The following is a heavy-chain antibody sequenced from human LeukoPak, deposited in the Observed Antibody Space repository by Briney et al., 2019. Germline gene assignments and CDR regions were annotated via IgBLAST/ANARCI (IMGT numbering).Heavy chain of an antibody. V-gene: IGHV1-2*02. J-gene: IGHJ4*02. Sequence: ASVKVSCTASGGTFSSYAISWVRQAPGQGLEWMGWINPNSGGTNYAQKFQGRVTMTRDTSISTAYMELSRLRSDDTAVYYCARVYRNRPADYWGQGTLVTVSS. CDR1: GGTFSSYA. CDR2: INPNSGGT. CDR3: ARVYRNRPADY. D-gene: IGHD2/OR15-2a*01.